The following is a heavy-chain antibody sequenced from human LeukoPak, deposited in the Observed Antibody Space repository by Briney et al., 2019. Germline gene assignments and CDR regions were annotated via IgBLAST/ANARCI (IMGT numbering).Heavy chain of an antibody. CDR2: IYYSGST. J-gene: IGHJ4*02. V-gene: IGHV4-59*08. CDR1: GVSISSYY. CDR3: ARQRDGYNWGFDY. D-gene: IGHD5-24*01. Sequence: PSETLSLTCTVSGVSISSYYWSWIRQPPGKGLEWIGYIYYSGSTNYNPSLKSRVTISVDTSKNQFSLKVSSVTAADTAVYFCARQRDGYNWGFDYWGQGTLVTVSS.